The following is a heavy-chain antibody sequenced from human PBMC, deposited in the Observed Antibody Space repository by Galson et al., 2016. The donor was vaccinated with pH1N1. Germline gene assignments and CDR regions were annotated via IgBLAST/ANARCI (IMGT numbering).Heavy chain of an antibody. J-gene: IGHJ5*02. Sequence: LSLTCSVSGDSISSKTFYWSWLRQPAGKGLQWIGLLYSSGSTNYNPSLKNEFSLKMTSVTAADTAVYYCARGGEEILSFGEPHNWFDPWGQGTLVTVSS. CDR3: ARGGEEILSFGEPHNWFDP. CDR2: LYSSGST. CDR1: GDSISSKTFY. V-gene: IGHV4-61*02. D-gene: IGHD3-10*01.